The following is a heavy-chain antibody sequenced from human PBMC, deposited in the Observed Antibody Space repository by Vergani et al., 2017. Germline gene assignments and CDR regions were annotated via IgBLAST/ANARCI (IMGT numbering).Heavy chain of an antibody. D-gene: IGHD2-21*01. Sequence: EVQLVESGGGIVKPGGSLRLSCVASGFSFRNAWMNWVRRTPGKGLEWVGRIKSKFDRETTDYAAAVKGRFTISRDDSKNTLFLQMNGQKTEDIGVYYCTTDPRYCGDGSCYWLRDHHYYGMDVWAQGTTVTVSS. CDR3: TTDPRYCGDGSCYWLRDHHYYGMDV. CDR1: GFSFRNAW. V-gene: IGHV3-15*07. J-gene: IGHJ6*02. CDR2: IKSKFDRETT.